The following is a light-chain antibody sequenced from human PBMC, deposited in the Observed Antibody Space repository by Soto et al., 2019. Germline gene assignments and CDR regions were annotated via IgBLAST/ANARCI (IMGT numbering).Light chain of an antibody. CDR2: DVS. CDR3: CSYGGSYTWV. CDR1: SGDVGGYNF. J-gene: IGLJ2*01. V-gene: IGLV2-11*01. Sequence: QSALTQPRSVSGSPGQSVTISCTGTSGDVGGYNFVSWYQQHPGKVPTLVIFDVSHRPSGVPDRFSGSKSGNTASLTISGLQAEDEAHYYCCSYGGSYTWVFGGGTKLTVL.